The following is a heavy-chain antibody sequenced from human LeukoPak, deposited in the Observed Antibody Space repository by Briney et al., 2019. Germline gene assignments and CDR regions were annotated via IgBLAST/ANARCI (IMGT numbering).Heavy chain of an antibody. D-gene: IGHD6-19*01. J-gene: IGHJ4*02. CDR3: AKDTRYSSGWYYFDY. CDR2: ISSSGSTI. CDR1: GFTFSDYY. V-gene: IGHV3-11*04. Sequence: GGSLRLPCAASGFTFSDYYMSWIRQAPGKGLEWVSYISSSGSTIYYADSVKGRFTISRDNSKNTLYLQMNSLRAEDTAVYYCAKDTRYSSGWYYFDYWGQGTLVTVSS.